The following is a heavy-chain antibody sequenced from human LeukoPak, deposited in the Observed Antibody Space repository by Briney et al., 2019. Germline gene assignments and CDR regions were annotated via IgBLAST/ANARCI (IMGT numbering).Heavy chain of an antibody. J-gene: IGHJ4*02. CDR2: IIPIFGTA. CDR3: AITKHDYGDYYFDY. D-gene: IGHD4-17*01. Sequence: SVKVSCKASGGTFSSYAISWVRQAPGQGLEWMGGIIPIFGTANYAQKFQGRVTITADESTSTAYMELSSLRSEDTAVYYCAITKHDYGDYYFDYWGQGTLVPVS. CDR1: GGTFSSYA. V-gene: IGHV1-69*01.